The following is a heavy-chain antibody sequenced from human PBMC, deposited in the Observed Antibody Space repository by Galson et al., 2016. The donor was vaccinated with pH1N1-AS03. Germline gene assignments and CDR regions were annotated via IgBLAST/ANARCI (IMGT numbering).Heavy chain of an antibody. Sequence: TLSLTCSVSGGSISSGSHYWSWIRQPAGKGLEWIGRIDISGNTNYNPSLRGRVTISADTSKNQFSLKLNSVTAADTAGYFCATYYFEFLTNVTAVTGTELGAFDIGGQGTRVTVSS. CDR1: GGSISSGSHY. D-gene: IGHD6-19*01. V-gene: IGHV4-61*02. J-gene: IGHJ3*02. CDR3: ATYYFEFLTNVTAVTGTELGAFDI. CDR2: IDISGNT.